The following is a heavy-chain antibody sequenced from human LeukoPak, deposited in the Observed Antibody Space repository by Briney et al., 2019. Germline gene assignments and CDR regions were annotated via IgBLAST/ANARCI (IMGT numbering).Heavy chain of an antibody. CDR1: GGTFSSYA. D-gene: IGHD4-17*01. J-gene: IGHJ6*03. CDR3: ARPPFTVTTSAPYYYYYYMDV. Sequence: SVKVSCKASGGTFSSYAISWVRQAPGQGLEWMGGIIPIFGTANYAQKFQGRVTITADESKSTAYMELSSLRSEDTAVYYCARPPFTVTTSAPYYYYYYMDVWGKGTTVTVSS. V-gene: IGHV1-69*01. CDR2: IIPIFGTA.